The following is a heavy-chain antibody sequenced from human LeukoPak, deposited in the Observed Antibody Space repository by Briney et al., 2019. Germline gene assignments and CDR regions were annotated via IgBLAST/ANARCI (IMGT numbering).Heavy chain of an antibody. J-gene: IGHJ4*02. CDR2: ISGSDGST. V-gene: IGHV3-23*01. CDR1: GFTFSSYA. D-gene: IGHD2-2*01. Sequence: GGSLRLSCAASGFTFSSYAMTWVRQAPDKGLEWVSAISGSDGSTYYADSVKGRFTISRDDSQNTLYLQMNSLSAEDTAVYYCAKVETSGGANCYALDYWGQGTLVSVSS. CDR3: AKVETSGGANCYALDY.